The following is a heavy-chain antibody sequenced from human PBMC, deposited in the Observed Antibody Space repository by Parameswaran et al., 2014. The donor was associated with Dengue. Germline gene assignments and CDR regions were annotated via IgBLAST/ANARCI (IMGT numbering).Heavy chain of an antibody. V-gene: IGHV3-23*01. J-gene: IGHJ4*02. Sequence: VRQAPGKGLEWVSAISGSGGSTYYADSVKGRFTISRDNSKNTLYLQMNSLRAEDTAVYYCAKGAHVGATFDYWGQGTLVTVSS. CDR2: ISGSGGST. D-gene: IGHD1-26*01. CDR3: AKGAHVGATFDY.